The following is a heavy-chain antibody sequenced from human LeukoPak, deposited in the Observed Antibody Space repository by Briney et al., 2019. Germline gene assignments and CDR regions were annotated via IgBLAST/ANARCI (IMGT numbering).Heavy chain of an antibody. CDR1: GGSISSGGYY. J-gene: IGHJ4*02. V-gene: IGHV4-30-2*01. D-gene: IGHD3-10*01. Sequence: PSETLSLTCTVSGGSISSGGYYWSWIRQPPEKGLEWIGYIYHSGSTYYNPSLKSRVTISVDTSKNQFSLKLSSVTAADTAVYYCASAANYGSGTYYFDYWGQGTLVTVSS. CDR3: ASAANYGSGTYYFDY. CDR2: IYHSGST.